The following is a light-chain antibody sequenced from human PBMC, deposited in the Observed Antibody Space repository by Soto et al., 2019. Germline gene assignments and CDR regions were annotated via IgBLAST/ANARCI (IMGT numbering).Light chain of an antibody. CDR2: GAS. Sequence: EIVLTQSPGTLSLSPGERATLSCSASQSVSSSYLGWYQQKPGQAPRLLIYGASTRATGIPDRFSGSGSVTDFTLTIRRLEPEDFVVYYCQQYGSSIFTFGPGTKVDMK. J-gene: IGKJ3*01. CDR1: QSVSSSY. V-gene: IGKV3-20*01. CDR3: QQYGSSIFT.